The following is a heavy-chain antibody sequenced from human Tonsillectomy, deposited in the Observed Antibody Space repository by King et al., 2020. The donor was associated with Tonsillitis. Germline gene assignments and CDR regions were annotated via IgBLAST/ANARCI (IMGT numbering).Heavy chain of an antibody. J-gene: IGHJ5*02. CDR3: AKDGGRRTDYYGSGSYYKLA. Sequence: VQLVESGGGLVQPGGSLRLSCAASGFTFSSYAMSWVRQAPGKGLERVSAISGSGGSTYYADSVKGRFTISRDNSKNTLYLQMNSLRAEDTAVYYCAKDGGRRTDYYGSGSYYKLAWGQGTLVTVSS. V-gene: IGHV3-23*04. CDR1: GFTFSSYA. D-gene: IGHD3-10*01. CDR2: ISGSGGST.